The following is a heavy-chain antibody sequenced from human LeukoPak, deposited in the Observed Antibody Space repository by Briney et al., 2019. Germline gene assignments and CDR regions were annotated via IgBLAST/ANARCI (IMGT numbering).Heavy chain of an antibody. V-gene: IGHV4-30-2*01. CDR2: IFHSGNT. D-gene: IGHD3-10*01. J-gene: IGHJ4*02. CDR3: ARVRASGSFFDY. CDR1: GGSISSGGYS. Sequence: PSETLSLTCAVSGGSISSGGYSWSWIRQPPGKDLGWIGYIFHSGNTYYNPSFKSRVTMLIDRSKNQFSLRVTSVTAADTAVYYCARVRASGSFFDYWGQGTLVTVSS.